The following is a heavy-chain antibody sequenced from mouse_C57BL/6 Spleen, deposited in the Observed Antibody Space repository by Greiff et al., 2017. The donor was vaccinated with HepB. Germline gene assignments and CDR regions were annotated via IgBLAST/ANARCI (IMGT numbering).Heavy chain of an antibody. CDR3: ARGRLYYDYDGPYFDV. J-gene: IGHJ1*03. CDR1: GYSITSDY. Sequence: DVQLQESGPGLAKPSQTLSLTCSVTGYSITSDYWNWIRKFPGNKLEYMGYISYSGSTYYNPSLKSRISITRDTSKNQYYLQLNSVTTEDTATYYCARGRLYYDYDGPYFDVWGTGTTVTVSS. V-gene: IGHV3-8*01. CDR2: ISYSGST. D-gene: IGHD2-4*01.